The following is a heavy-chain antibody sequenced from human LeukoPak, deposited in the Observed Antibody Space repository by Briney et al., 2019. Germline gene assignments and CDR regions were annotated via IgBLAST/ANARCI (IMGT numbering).Heavy chain of an antibody. CDR1: GGSISSGGYY. CDR3: ARCQTYYYDSSGYSTGGVWFDP. J-gene: IGHJ5*02. D-gene: IGHD3-22*01. Sequence: SQTLSLTCTVSGGSISSGGYYWSWIRQPPGKGLEWIGYIYHSGSTYYNPSLKSRVTISVDRSKNQFSLKLSSVTAADTAVYYCARCQTYYYDSSGYSTGGVWFDPWGQGTLVTVSS. CDR2: IYHSGST. V-gene: IGHV4-30-2*01.